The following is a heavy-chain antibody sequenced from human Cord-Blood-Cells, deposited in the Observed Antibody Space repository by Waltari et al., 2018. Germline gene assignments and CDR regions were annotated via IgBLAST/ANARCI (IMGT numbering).Heavy chain of an antibody. J-gene: IGHJ3*02. V-gene: IGHV3-64*01. D-gene: IGHD3-10*01. Sequence: EVQLVESGGGLVQPGGSLRLSCAASGFTFSSYAMPRVRQAPGKGLEYVSAISSNGGSTYYANSVKGRFTISRDNSKNTLYLQMGSLRAEDMAVYYCARGSGSLHAFDIWGQGTMVTVSS. CDR1: GFTFSSYA. CDR2: ISSNGGST. CDR3: ARGSGSLHAFDI.